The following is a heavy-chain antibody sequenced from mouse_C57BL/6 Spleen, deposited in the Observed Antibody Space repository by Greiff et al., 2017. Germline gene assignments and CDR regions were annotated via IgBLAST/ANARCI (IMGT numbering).Heavy chain of an antibody. V-gene: IGHV1-64*01. D-gene: IGHD1-1*01. J-gene: IGHJ3*01. CDR3: AYYGSSTGAY. Sequence: QVQLQQPGAELVKPGASVKLSCKASGYTFTSYWMHWVKQRPGQGLEWIGMIHPNSGSTNYNVKFKSKATLTVDKSSSTAYMQLSSLTSEDSAVYYCAYYGSSTGAYWGQGTLVTVSA. CDR2: IHPNSGST. CDR1: GYTFTSYW.